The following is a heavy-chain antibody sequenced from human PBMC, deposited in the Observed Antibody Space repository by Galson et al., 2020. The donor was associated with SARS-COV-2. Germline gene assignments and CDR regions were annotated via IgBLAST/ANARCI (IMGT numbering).Heavy chain of an antibody. CDR3: ARALLYNGNYYWYFDL. D-gene: IGHD1-26*01. V-gene: IGHV5-51*01. J-gene: IGHJ2*01. CDR1: GYDFSGQW. CDR2: IYPGDSDT. Sequence: GESLKISCTGSGYDFSGQWIAWVRRMPGKGLEWMGVIYPGDSDTKYSPSFQGQVTISADKSIRTAYLQWSSLKASDTAIYYCARALLYNGNYYWYFDLWGRGTLVTVSS.